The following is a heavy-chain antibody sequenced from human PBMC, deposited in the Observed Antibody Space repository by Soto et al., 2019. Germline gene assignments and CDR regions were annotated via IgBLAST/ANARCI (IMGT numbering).Heavy chain of an antibody. CDR2: INAGNGNT. CDR1: GYTFTSYA. D-gene: IGHD1-1*01. J-gene: IGHJ4*02. V-gene: IGHV1-3*01. Sequence: ASVKVSCKASGYTFTSYAMHWVRQAPGQRLEWMGWINAGNGNTKYSQKFQGRVTITRDTSASTAYMEPSSLRSEDTAVYYCARRRGLEGFDYWGQGTLVTVSS. CDR3: ARRRGLEGFDY.